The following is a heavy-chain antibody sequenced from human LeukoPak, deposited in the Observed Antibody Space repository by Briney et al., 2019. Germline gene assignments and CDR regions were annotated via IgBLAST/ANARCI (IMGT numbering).Heavy chain of an antibody. J-gene: IGHJ6*03. D-gene: IGHD4-17*01. CDR1: GFTFDDYG. CDR2: INWNGGST. V-gene: IGHV3-20*04. CDR3: ARSHDYGDSSPYYYYMDV. Sequence: GGSLRLSCAASGFTFDDYGMSWVRQAPGKGLEWVSGINWNGGSTGYADSVKGRFTISRDNAKNSLYLQMNSLRAEDTALYYCARSHDYGDSSPYYYYMDVWGKGTTVIVSS.